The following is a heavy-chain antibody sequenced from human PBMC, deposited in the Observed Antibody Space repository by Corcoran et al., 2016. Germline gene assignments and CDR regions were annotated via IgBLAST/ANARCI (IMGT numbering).Heavy chain of an antibody. CDR1: GYTFTSYY. D-gene: IGHD3-3*01. CDR3: ARDAPAYYDFWSGYYANYYYYGMDV. V-gene: IGHV1-46*01. Sequence: QVQLVQSGAEVKKPGASVKVSCKASGYTFTSYYMHWVRQAPGQGLEWMGIINPSGGSTSYAQKFQGRVTMTRDTSTSTGYMELSSLRSEDTAVYYCARDAPAYYDFWSGYYANYYYYGMDVWGQGTTVTVSS. J-gene: IGHJ6*02. CDR2: INPSGGST.